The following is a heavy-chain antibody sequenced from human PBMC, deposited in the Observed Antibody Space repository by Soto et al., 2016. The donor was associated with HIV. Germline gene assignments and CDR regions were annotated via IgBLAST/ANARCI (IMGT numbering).Heavy chain of an antibody. Sequence: QVQLQQWGAGLLKPSETLSLTCAVYGGSFNDYYWNWIRQPPGKGLEWIGEIDHSGSTNYNPSLKSRVTILLDTSKNQFSLKLSSVTAADTAVYYCARGKRDYSDFRLFSYYYGLDVWGPRGPLVTVSS. CDR3: ARGKRDYSDFRLFSYYYGLDV. CDR2: IDHSGST. CDR1: GGSFNDYY. V-gene: IGHV4-34*02. D-gene: IGHD4-17*01. J-gene: IGHJ6*01.